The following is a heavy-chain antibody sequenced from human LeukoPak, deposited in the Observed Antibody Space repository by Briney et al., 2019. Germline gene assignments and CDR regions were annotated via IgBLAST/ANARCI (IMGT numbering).Heavy chain of an antibody. J-gene: IGHJ4*02. V-gene: IGHV3-23*01. Sequence: GGSLRLSCAASGFTFSSYAMSWVRQAPGKGLEWVSAISGSGGSTYYADSVKGRFTISRDNSKNTLYLQMNSLRAEDTAVYYCARDRHYYDSSGTPFDYWGQGTLVTVSS. CDR3: ARDRHYYDSSGTPFDY. CDR2: ISGSGGST. D-gene: IGHD3-22*01. CDR1: GFTFSSYA.